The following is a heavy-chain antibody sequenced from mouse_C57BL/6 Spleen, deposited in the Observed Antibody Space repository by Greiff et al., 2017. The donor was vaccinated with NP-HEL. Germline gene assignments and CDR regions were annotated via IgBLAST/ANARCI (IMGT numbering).Heavy chain of an antibody. D-gene: IGHD1-1*01. CDR3: ARLGYGSAFDY. J-gene: IGHJ2*01. CDR1: GFTFSDYY. Sequence: EVQGVESGGGLVQPGGSLKLSCAASGFTFSDYYMYWVRQTPEKRLEWVAYISNGGGSTYYPDTVKGRFTISRDNAKNTLYLQMSRLKSEDTAMYYCARLGYGSAFDYWGQGTTLTVSS. CDR2: ISNGGGST. V-gene: IGHV5-12*01.